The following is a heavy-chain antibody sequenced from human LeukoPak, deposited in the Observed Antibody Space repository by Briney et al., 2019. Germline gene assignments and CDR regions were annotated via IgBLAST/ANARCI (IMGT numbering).Heavy chain of an antibody. V-gene: IGHV3-21*01. CDR2: ISSSSSYI. CDR3: ARGGRITIFGVVIIDDAFDI. Sequence: GGSLRLSCAASGFTFSSYSMNWVRQAPGKGLEWVSSISSSSSYIYYADSVKGRFTISRDNSKNTLYLQMNSLRAEDTAVYYCARGGRITIFGVVIIDDAFDIWGQGTMVTVSS. CDR1: GFTFSSYS. D-gene: IGHD3-3*01. J-gene: IGHJ3*02.